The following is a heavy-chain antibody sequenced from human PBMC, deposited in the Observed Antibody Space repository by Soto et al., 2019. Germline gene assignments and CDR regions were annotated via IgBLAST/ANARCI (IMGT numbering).Heavy chain of an antibody. CDR3: ARGLYSSTIDY. Sequence: QVQLQQWGAGLLKPSETLSLTCAVYGGSFSGYYWSWIRQPPGKGLEWIGEINHSGSTNYNPSLKSRVTISVDTSTNHFSLKLSSVTAADTAVYYCARGLYSSTIDYWGQGTLVTVSS. CDR1: GGSFSGYY. J-gene: IGHJ4*02. V-gene: IGHV4-34*01. D-gene: IGHD6-13*01. CDR2: INHSGST.